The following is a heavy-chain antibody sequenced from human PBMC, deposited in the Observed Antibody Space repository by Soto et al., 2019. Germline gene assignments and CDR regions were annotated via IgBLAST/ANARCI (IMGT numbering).Heavy chain of an antibody. CDR1: GFTFSSYA. CDR2: ISGSGGST. J-gene: IGHJ4*02. Sequence: GSLRLSCAASGFTFSSYAMSWVRQAPGKGLEWVSAISGSGGSTYYADSVKGRFTISRDNSKNTLYLQMNSLRAEDKAVYYCAKTPYSSSWYYFGYWGQGTLVTVSS. CDR3: AKTPYSSSWYYFGY. D-gene: IGHD6-13*01. V-gene: IGHV3-23*01.